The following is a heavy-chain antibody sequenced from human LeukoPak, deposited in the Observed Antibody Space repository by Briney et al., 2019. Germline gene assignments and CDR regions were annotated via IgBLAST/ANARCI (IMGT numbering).Heavy chain of an antibody. J-gene: IGHJ6*02. Sequence: GASVKVSCKASGGTFSSYAISWVRQAPGQGLEWMGGIIPIFGTANYAQKFQGRVTMTRNTSISTAYMELSSLRSEDTAVYYCARGWRSFYGDYALDVWGQGTTVTVSS. CDR1: GGTFSSYA. D-gene: IGHD4-17*01. CDR2: IIPIFGTA. V-gene: IGHV1-69*05. CDR3: ARGWRSFYGDYALDV.